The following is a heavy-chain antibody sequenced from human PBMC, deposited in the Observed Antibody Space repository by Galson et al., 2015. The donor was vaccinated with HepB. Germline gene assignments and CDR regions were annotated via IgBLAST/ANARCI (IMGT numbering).Heavy chain of an antibody. CDR3: ATDGAAFDI. Sequence: SLRLSCAASRFTFSNYWMTWVRQAPGKGLEWVANIKQDESEKYYVDSVKGRFTISRDNAKNSLLLQMNSLRADDTAVYYCATDGAAFDIWGQGTMVTVSS. D-gene: IGHD3-16*01. CDR1: RFTFSNYW. CDR2: IKQDESEK. J-gene: IGHJ3*02. V-gene: IGHV3-7*03.